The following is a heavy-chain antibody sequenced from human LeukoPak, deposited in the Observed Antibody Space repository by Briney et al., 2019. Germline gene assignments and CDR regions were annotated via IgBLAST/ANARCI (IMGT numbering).Heavy chain of an antibody. Sequence: PGGSLRLSCAGSGFTFSDSWMAWVRQVPGKGLEWVANINKRGSETYYVDSVRGRFTISGDNDKNSLFLQMNSLRVDDTALYYCARELVVGPAEYFQHWGHGTLVTVSS. CDR2: INKRGSET. D-gene: IGHD2-8*02. V-gene: IGHV3-7*01. J-gene: IGHJ1*01. CDR1: GFTFSDSW. CDR3: ARELVVGPAEYFQH.